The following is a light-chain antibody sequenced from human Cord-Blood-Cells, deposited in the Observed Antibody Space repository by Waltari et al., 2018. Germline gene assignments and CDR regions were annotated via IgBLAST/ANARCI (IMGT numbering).Light chain of an antibody. CDR1: VLAKKY. Sequence: SYELTQPSSVSVSPGQTARITCSGDVLAKKYARWFQQKPGQAPVLVIYKDSERPPGIPERFSGSSSGTTVTLTISGAQVEDEADYYCYSAADNNLGVFGGGTKLTVL. CDR3: YSAADNNLGV. CDR2: KDS. J-gene: IGLJ3*02. V-gene: IGLV3-27*01.